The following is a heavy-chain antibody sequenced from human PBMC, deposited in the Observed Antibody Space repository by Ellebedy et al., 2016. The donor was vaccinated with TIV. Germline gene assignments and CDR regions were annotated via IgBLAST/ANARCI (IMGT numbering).Heavy chain of an antibody. J-gene: IGHJ6*03. V-gene: IGHV3-7*05. CDR1: GFIFSGYW. CDR3: ARVDTMGGNYYYYMDV. D-gene: IGHD3-16*01. CDR2: IKDDGSEK. Sequence: GGSLRLSXAASGFIFSGYWMSWVRQAPGKGLEWVANIKDDGSEKYYADSVKGRFTISRDNGRTSLYLQMNSLRGDDSAIYYCARVDTMGGNYYYYMDVWGKGTTVTVSS.